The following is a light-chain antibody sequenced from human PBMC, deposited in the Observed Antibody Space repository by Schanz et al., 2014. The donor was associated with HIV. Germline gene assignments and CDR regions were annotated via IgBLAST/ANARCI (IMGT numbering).Light chain of an antibody. CDR1: QSVLYSSNNRDY. J-gene: IGKJ1*01. CDR3: QQYSTTPPT. V-gene: IGKV4-1*01. CDR2: WAS. Sequence: DIVMTQSPDSLAVSLGERATINCKSSQSVLYSSNNRDYLAWYQQKPGQPPKLLISWASARESGVPDRFSGSGSGTDFTLTISGLQAEDVAVYYCQQYSTTPPTFGQGTKVEIK.